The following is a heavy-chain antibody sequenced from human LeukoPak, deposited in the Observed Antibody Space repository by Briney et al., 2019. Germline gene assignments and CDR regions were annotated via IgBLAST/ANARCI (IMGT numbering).Heavy chain of an antibody. CDR3: ARVGSAGRSIWYYFDY. Sequence: GGSLRLSCAASGFTFSSYAMHWVRQAPGKGLEWVAVISYDGSNKYYADSVKGRFTISRDNSKNTLYLQMNSLRAEDTAVYYCARVGSAGRSIWYYFDYWGQGTLVTVSS. CDR2: ISYDGSNK. J-gene: IGHJ4*02. D-gene: IGHD6-13*01. V-gene: IGHV3-30*04. CDR1: GFTFSSYA.